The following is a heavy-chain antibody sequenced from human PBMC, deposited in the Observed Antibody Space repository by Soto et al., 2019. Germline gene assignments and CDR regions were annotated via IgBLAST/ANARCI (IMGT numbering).Heavy chain of an antibody. CDR1: GGSFSGYY. J-gene: IGHJ6*03. D-gene: IGHD4-4*01. V-gene: IGHV4-34*01. CDR3: ARGLYSNYYYYYMDV. Sequence: SGTLSLTCAVYGGSFSGYYWSWIRQPPGKGLEWIGEINHSGSTNYNPSLKSRVTISVDTSKNQFSLKLSSVTAADTAVYYCARGLYSNYYYYYMDVWGKGTTVTVSS. CDR2: INHSGST.